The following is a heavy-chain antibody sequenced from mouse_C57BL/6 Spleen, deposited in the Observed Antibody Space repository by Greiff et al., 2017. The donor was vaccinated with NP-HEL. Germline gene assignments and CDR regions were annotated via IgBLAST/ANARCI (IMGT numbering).Heavy chain of an antibody. Sequence: EVQLQQSGTVLARPGASVKMSCKTSGYTFTSYWMHWVKQRPGQGLEWIGAIYPGNSDTSYNQKFKGKAKLTAVTSASTAYMELSSLTNEDSAVYYCTTGTGVHYAMDYWGQGTSVTVSS. CDR1: GYTFTSYW. J-gene: IGHJ4*01. CDR2: IYPGNSDT. V-gene: IGHV1-5*01. D-gene: IGHD4-1*01. CDR3: TTGTGVHYAMDY.